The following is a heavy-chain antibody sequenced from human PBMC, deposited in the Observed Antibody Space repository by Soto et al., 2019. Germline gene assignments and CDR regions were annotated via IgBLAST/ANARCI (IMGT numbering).Heavy chain of an antibody. CDR3: AREVGAPSGWLDP. D-gene: IGHD1-26*01. J-gene: IGHJ5*02. CDR1: GIDFSNYA. V-gene: IGHV3-23*01. Sequence: EVQLLESVGGLVQPGGSLRLSCVVSGIDFSNYAMTWVRQAPGKGLEWVAISSTSGRSTYHADSVRGRFTISRDNSKNILYLQMDNLRDEDTALYYCAREVGAPSGWLDPWGQGTQVTVSS. CDR2: SSTSGRST.